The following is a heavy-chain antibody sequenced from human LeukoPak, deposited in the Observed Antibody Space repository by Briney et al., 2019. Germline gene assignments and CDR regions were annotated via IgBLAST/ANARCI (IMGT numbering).Heavy chain of an antibody. V-gene: IGHV3-30*02. CDR3: AKGSDSFDY. CDR2: IRYDGGSN. Sequence: TGGSLRLSCAASGFSFRSYGLHWVRQAPGKGLEWVAFIRYDGGSNYYADPAKGRFIISRDNSKNTLYLQMNSLKAEDTAVYYCAKGSDSFDYWGQGILVTVSS. J-gene: IGHJ4*02. CDR1: GFSFRSYG.